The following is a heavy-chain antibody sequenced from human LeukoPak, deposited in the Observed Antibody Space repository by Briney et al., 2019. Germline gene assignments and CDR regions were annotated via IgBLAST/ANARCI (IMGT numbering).Heavy chain of an antibody. CDR2: IYYSGST. Sequence: PSETLSPTCTVSGGSISSYYWSWLRQPPGKGLEWIGYIYYSGSTNYNPSLKSRVTISVDTSKNQFSLKLSSVTAADTAVYYCARGKGYYDSSGYYKEYNWFDPWGQGTLVTVSS. V-gene: IGHV4-59*01. D-gene: IGHD3-22*01. CDR3: ARGKGYYDSSGYYKEYNWFDP. CDR1: GGSISSYY. J-gene: IGHJ5*02.